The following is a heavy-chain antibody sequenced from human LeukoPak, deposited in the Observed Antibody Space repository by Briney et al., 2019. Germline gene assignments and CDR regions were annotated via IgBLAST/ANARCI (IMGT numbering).Heavy chain of an antibody. J-gene: IGHJ4*02. Sequence: SETLSLTCTVSGGSISSYYWSWIRQPPGKGLEWIGYIYYSGSTNYNPSLKSRVTISVDTSKNQFSLKLSSVTAADTAVYYCARYGSGRYHYFDYWGQGTLVTVSS. V-gene: IGHV4-59*01. CDR2: IYYSGST. CDR3: ARYGSGRYHYFDY. D-gene: IGHD3-10*01. CDR1: GGSISSYY.